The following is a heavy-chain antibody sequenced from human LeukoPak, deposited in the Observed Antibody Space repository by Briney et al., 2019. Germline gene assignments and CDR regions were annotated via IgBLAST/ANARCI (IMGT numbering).Heavy chain of an antibody. V-gene: IGHV3-23*01. CDR1: GFTFDDYA. CDR2: ISGSGGST. J-gene: IGHJ4*02. CDR3: AKDLGRSSGWLFLQVDY. D-gene: IGHD6-19*01. Sequence: GGSLRLSCAASGFTFDDYAMHWVRKAPGKGLEWVSAISGSGGSTYYADSVKGRFTISRDNSKNTLYLQMNSLRAEDTAVYYCAKDLGRSSGWLFLQVDYWGQGTLVTVSS.